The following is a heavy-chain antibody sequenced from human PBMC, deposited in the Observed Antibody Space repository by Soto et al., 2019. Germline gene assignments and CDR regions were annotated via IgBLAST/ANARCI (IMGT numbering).Heavy chain of an antibody. J-gene: IGHJ4*02. V-gene: IGHV5-51*01. CDR3: ARRAYSSSSSTYYFDY. CDR2: IYPGDSDT. Sequence: PGESLKISCKGSGYSFTSYWIGWVRQMPGKGLEWMGIIYPGDSDTRYSPSFQGQVTISADKSISTAYLQWSSLKASDTAMYYCARRAYSSSSSTYYFDYWGQGTLVTVSS. CDR1: GYSFTSYW. D-gene: IGHD6-6*01.